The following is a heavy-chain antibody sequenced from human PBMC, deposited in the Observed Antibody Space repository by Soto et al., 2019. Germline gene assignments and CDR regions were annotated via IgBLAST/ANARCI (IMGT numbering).Heavy chain of an antibody. J-gene: IGHJ1*01. CDR3: ARRVQAKGVIKQTKWLAS. CDR2: IYSAGST. CDR1: GVAVSSYY. Sequence: PSESLSLTCTVSGVAVSSYYWSWVRQPPGWGLESIGFIYSAGSTKYKPSLNSRLTPSVYTSKSHFSLRLSSVPAANTAVYYCARRVQAKGVIKQTKWLASWGQGPLVSVS. V-gene: IGHV4-59*08. D-gene: IGHD3-10*01.